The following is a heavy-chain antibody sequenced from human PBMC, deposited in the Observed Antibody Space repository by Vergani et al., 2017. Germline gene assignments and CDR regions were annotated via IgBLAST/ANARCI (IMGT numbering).Heavy chain of an antibody. CDR2: IKRKTDGGTT. CDR3: TTDLIAEACFGGY. Sequence: EVQLVESGGGLVKPGGSLRLSCAASGFTFSDAWMSWVRQAPGKGLEWVGRIKRKTDGGTTDYAAPLKGRFTISRDDSKNTLYLQMNSLKTEDTAVYYCTTDLIAEACFGGYWGQGTLVTVSS. V-gene: IGHV3-15*01. D-gene: IGHD6-19*01. J-gene: IGHJ4*02. CDR1: GFTFSDAW.